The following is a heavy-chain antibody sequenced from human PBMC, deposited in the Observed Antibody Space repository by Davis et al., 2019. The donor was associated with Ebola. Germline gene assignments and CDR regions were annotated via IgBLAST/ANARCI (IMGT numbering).Heavy chain of an antibody. CDR1: GFTFSSYS. D-gene: IGHD6-13*01. CDR3: ARELRTLGIAAP. J-gene: IGHJ5*02. CDR2: ISSSSSYI. V-gene: IGHV3-21*01. Sequence: GSLRLSCAASGFTFSSYSMNWVRQAPGKGLEWVSSISSSSSYIYYADSVKGRFTISRDNAKNSLYLQMNSLRAEDTAVYYCARELRTLGIAAPWGQGTLVTVSS.